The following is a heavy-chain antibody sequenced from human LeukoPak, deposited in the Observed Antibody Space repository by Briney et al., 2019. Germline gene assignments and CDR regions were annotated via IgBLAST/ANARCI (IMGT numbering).Heavy chain of an antibody. CDR1: GVSSSIYA. CDR2: ISGSIGGT. CDR3: AKDGLYDSSGHFDYLN. J-gene: IGHJ4*02. Sequence: PLGSLRLSCAPPGVSSSIYATSCGRQAPRKRLECVSAISGSIGGTYYTDSVKSRFSISTDNSKNTLYLQINSLRAQTTALYITAKDGLYDSSGHFDYLNWGQGALVTVSS. V-gene: IGHV3-23*01. D-gene: IGHD3-22*01.